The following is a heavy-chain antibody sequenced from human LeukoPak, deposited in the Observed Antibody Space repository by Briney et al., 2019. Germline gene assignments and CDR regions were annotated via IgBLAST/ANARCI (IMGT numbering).Heavy chain of an antibody. D-gene: IGHD3-22*01. CDR1: GFTFSSYW. CDR2: IKQDGSEK. V-gene: IGHV3-7*01. Sequence: GGSLRLSCAASGFTFSSYWMSWVRQAPGKGLEWVANIKQDGSEKYYVDSVKGRFTISRDNAKNSLYLQMNSLRAEDTAVYYCTTTAYYYDSSGYYYSWDYFDYWGQGTLVTVSS. CDR3: TTTAYYYDSSGYYYSWDYFDY. J-gene: IGHJ4*02.